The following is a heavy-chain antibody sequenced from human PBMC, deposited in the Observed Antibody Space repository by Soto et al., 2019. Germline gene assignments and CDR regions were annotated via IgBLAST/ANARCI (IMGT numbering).Heavy chain of an antibody. J-gene: IGHJ4*02. CDR1: GFTFSSYG. Sequence: GGSLRLSCAASGFTFSSYGMHWVRQAPGKGLEWVAVIWYDGSNKYYADSVKGRFTISRDNSKNTLYLQMNSLRAEDTAVYYCARDGSSSWLTYYFDYWGQGTLVTVSS. CDR2: IWYDGSNK. V-gene: IGHV3-33*01. D-gene: IGHD6-13*01. CDR3: ARDGSSSWLTYYFDY.